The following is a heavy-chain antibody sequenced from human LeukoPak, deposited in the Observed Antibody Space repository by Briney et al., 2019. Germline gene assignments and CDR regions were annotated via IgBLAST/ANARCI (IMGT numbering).Heavy chain of an antibody. CDR3: ASEHEYGDYIN. D-gene: IGHD4-17*01. CDR1: GVSISSGHL. J-gene: IGHJ4*02. Sequence: KPSETLSLTCAVSGVSISSGHLWSWVRQAPGKGPEWIGEIYHTGNTKYNPSLKRQITILVDKSKNHFALELTPVTAADTAVYYCASEHEYGDYINWGQGTLVTVSS. CDR2: IYHTGNT. V-gene: IGHV4-4*02.